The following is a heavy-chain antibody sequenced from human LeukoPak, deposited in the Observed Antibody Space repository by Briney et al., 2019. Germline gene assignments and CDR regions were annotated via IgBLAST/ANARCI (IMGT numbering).Heavy chain of an antibody. V-gene: IGHV4-39*07. CDR2: IYYSGST. D-gene: IGHD6-25*01. CDR1: GGSISSSSYY. J-gene: IGHJ4*02. Sequence: PSETLSLTCTVSGGSISSSSYYWGWLRQPPGKGLEWIGSIYYSGSTYYNPSLKSRVTISVDTSKNQFSLKLSSVTAADTAVYFCARDLWSTAAGIFDFWGQGALVTVSS. CDR3: ARDLWSTAAGIFDF.